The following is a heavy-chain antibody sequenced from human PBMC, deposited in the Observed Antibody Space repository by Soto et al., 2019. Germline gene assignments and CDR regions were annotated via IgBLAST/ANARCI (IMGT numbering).Heavy chain of an antibody. CDR3: AKVAPFILGSPF. Sequence: EVKLVESGGALVQPGGSLRLSCTASGFDFSGSEMNWFRQAAGKGLEWVAYITGSGGVTFHADSVKGLFSISRDNAKNSLFLDMSDLTADDTGVYYCAKVAPFILGSPFWGQGTLVTVSS. V-gene: IGHV3-48*03. D-gene: IGHD2-21*01. J-gene: IGHJ4*02. CDR1: GFDFSGSE. CDR2: ITGSGGVT.